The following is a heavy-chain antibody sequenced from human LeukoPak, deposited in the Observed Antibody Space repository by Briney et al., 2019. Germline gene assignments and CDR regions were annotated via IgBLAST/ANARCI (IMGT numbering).Heavy chain of an antibody. V-gene: IGHV4-30-2*01. J-gene: IGHJ6*02. Sequence: PSQTLSLTCTVSGGSISSGDYSWSWIRQPPGKGLEWIGEINHSGSTNYNPSLKSRVAISVDTSKNQFSLKLSSVTAADTAVYYCARVRTPPFRYCSGGSCSSDKFDYYYYGMDVWGQGTTVTVSS. CDR3: ARVRTPPFRYCSGGSCSSDKFDYYYYGMDV. CDR2: INHSGST. CDR1: GGSISSGDYS. D-gene: IGHD2-15*01.